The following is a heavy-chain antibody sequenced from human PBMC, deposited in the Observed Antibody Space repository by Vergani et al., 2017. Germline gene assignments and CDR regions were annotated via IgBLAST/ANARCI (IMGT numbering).Heavy chain of an antibody. CDR1: EGTFTTYN. V-gene: IGHV1-69*08. CDR3: ARDRGNSGDYNFDY. J-gene: IGHJ4*02. D-gene: IGHD1-26*01. CDR2: IIPMFDIT. Sequence: QVHLVQSGGEVKKPGSSVRVSCKASEGTFTTYNFNWVRQAPGQGLEWMGRIIPMFDITNHAQKFQGRVTLTADKSTNTAYMELSSLRSDDTAVYYCARDRGNSGDYNFDYWGQGTLVTVSS.